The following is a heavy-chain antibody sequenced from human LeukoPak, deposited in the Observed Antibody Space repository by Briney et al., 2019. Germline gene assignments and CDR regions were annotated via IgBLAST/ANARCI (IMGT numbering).Heavy chain of an antibody. Sequence: PSETLSFTCTVSGGSISSSSYYWGWIRQPPGKGLEWIGSIYYSGSTYYNPSLKSRVTISVDTSKNQFSLKLSSVTAADTAVYYCARGPWSGYYPYYYYMDVWGKGTTVTVSS. J-gene: IGHJ6*03. V-gene: IGHV4-39*07. CDR1: GGSISSSSYY. D-gene: IGHD3-3*01. CDR3: ARGPWSGYYPYYYYMDV. CDR2: IYYSGST.